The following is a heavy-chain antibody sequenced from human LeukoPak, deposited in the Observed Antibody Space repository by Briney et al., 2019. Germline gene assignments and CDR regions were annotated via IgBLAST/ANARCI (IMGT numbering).Heavy chain of an antibody. J-gene: IGHJ6*03. V-gene: IGHV4-39*01. D-gene: IGHD4-11*01. Sequence: SETLSLTCTVSGGSISSSSYYWGWIRQPPGKGLEWIGSIYYSGSTYYNPSLKSRVTISVDTSKNQFSLKLSSVTAADTAVYYCASMTTVSNYYYYHMDVWGKGTTVTVSS. CDR2: IYYSGST. CDR3: ASMTTVSNYYYYHMDV. CDR1: GGSISSSSYY.